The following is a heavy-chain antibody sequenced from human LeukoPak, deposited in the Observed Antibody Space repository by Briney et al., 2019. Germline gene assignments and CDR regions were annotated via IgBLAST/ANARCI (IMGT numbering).Heavy chain of an antibody. CDR3: ARAGYSGLDY. V-gene: IGHV4-39*01. Sequence: TETLPLTCPVSGGSISSSSYYWGWIRQPPGKGLEWIGSIYYSGSTYYNPSLKSRVTISVDTSKNQFSLKLSSVTAADTAVYYCARAGYSGLDYWGQGTLVTVSS. D-gene: IGHD5-12*01. CDR1: GGSISSSSYY. CDR2: IYYSGST. J-gene: IGHJ4*02.